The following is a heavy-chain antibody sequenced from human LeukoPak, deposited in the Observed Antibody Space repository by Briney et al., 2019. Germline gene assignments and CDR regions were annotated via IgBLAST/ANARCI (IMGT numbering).Heavy chain of an antibody. Sequence: GGSLRLSCAASGFTFSNAWMSWVRQAPGKGLEWVGRIKSKTDGGTTDYAAPVKGRFTISRDDSKNTLYLQMNSLKTEDTAVYYCTIETRPAYVYFVYWGQGTLVTVSS. V-gene: IGHV3-15*01. CDR3: TIETRPAYVYFVY. D-gene: IGHD3-16*01. J-gene: IGHJ4*02. CDR1: GFTFSNAW. CDR2: IKSKTDGGTT.